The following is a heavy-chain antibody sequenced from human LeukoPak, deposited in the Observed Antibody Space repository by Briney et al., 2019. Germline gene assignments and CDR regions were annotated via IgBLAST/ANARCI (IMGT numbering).Heavy chain of an antibody. V-gene: IGHV3-23*01. D-gene: IGHD2-15*01. J-gene: IGHJ3*02. CDR3: AKGGGIGGGAFDI. Sequence: GGSLRLSCAASGFSLDSYGMSWVRQAPGKGLEWVSSLSGSGDKTYYADSVKGRFTIFRDNSKSTLYLQMNSLRAEDTAVYYCAKGGGIGGGAFDIWGQGTMVTVSS. CDR2: LSGSGDKT. CDR1: GFSLDSYG.